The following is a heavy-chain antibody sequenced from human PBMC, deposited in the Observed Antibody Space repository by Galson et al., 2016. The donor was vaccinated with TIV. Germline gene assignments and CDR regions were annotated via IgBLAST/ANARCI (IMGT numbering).Heavy chain of an antibody. CDR1: GGSIDGYY. V-gene: IGHV4-4*07. CDR3: ARDRWVTYTDRPYFDY. D-gene: IGHD2-21*02. Sequence: SETLSLTCTVSGGSIDGYYWSWIRQPPGKGLRWIGRMYTSVNTDYNPSLESRVTLSADTSKNQFSLKLWSVTAADTAVYFCARDRWVTYTDRPYFDYWGQGILVTVSS. J-gene: IGHJ4*02. CDR2: MYTSVNT.